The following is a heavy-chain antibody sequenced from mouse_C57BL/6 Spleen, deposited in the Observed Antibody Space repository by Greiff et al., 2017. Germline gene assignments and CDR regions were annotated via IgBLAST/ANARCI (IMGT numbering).Heavy chain of an antibody. CDR3: ARRSYINYVYFDY. Sequence: QVQLQQSGPELVKPGASVKLSCTASGYTFTSYDINWVKQRPGQGLEWIGWIYPRDGSTKYNETFKGKATLTVDTSSLTPYMVLHSVTSVDSAVDICARRSYINYVYFDYWGQGTTLTVSS. D-gene: IGHD2-5*01. CDR2: IYPRDGST. J-gene: IGHJ2*01. CDR1: GYTFTSYD. V-gene: IGHV1-85*01.